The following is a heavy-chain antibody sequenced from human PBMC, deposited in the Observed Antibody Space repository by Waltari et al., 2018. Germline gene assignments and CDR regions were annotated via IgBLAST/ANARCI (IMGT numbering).Heavy chain of an antibody. Sequence: QVQLQESGPAVVKPSETLSLTCAVSGGSISGGYGWIWIRQAPGKGLEWIGSIYGSSGSTYYNPSLKSRVTISNDTSKNQFSLKLNSVTAADTAVYYCARVKSVTIDCWGQGVLVTVSS. CDR1: GGSISGGYG. CDR2: IYGSSGST. D-gene: IGHD4-4*01. CDR3: ARVKSVTIDC. J-gene: IGHJ4*02. V-gene: IGHV4-38-2*01.